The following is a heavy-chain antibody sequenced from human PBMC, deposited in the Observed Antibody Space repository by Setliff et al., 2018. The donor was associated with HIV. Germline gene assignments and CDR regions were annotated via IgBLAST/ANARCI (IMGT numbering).Heavy chain of an antibody. CDR2: IYYSGST. J-gene: IGHJ3*02. V-gene: IGHV4-39*01. Sequence: SETLSLTCTVSGGSISSSSYYWGWIRQPPGKGLEWFGSIYYSGSTYYNPSLKSRVTISVDTSKNQFSLKLSSVTAADTAVYYCASHRDYYDFWEDAFDIWGQGTMVTVS. CDR1: GGSISSSSYY. CDR3: ASHRDYYDFWEDAFDI. D-gene: IGHD3-3*01.